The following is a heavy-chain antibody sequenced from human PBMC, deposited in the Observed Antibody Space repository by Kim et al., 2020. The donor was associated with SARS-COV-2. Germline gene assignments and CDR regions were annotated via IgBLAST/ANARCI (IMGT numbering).Heavy chain of an antibody. Sequence: ASVKVSCKASGYTFTSYYMHWVRQAPGQGLEWMGIINPSGGSTSYAQKFQGRVTMTRDTSTSTVYMELSSLRSEDTAVYYCARGEEYYGSGSYYDTLTAFDYWGQGTLVTVSS. CDR2: INPSGGST. D-gene: IGHD3-10*01. V-gene: IGHV1-46*01. J-gene: IGHJ4*02. CDR3: ARGEEYYGSGSYYDTLTAFDY. CDR1: GYTFTSYY.